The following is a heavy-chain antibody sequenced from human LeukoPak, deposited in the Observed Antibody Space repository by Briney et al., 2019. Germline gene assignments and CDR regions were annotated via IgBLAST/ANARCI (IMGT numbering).Heavy chain of an antibody. CDR3: AKDSSGWDNWFDP. Sequence: GGSLRLSCAASGFTFSNYAMSWVRQAPGKGLEWVSGITGRGDNTYYADSVKGRFTISRDNSKNTLYLQMNSLRAEDTAVYYCAKDSSGWDNWFDPWGQGTLVTVSS. D-gene: IGHD6-19*01. J-gene: IGHJ5*02. CDR2: ITGRGDNT. V-gene: IGHV3-23*01. CDR1: GFTFSNYA.